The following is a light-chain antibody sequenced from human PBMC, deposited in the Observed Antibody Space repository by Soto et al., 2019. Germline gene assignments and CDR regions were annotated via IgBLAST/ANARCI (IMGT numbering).Light chain of an antibody. J-gene: IGKJ1*01. CDR3: QQYVNSSPRT. V-gene: IGKV3-20*01. Sequence: EIVLSQSPGTLSLSPGERATLSCRASQSVNSNYLAWHQQKPGQAPRLLMYGISRRATGIPDRFSGSGSGTDFTLTITRLEPEDFAVYYCQQYVNSSPRTFGQGTKVDI. CDR2: GIS. CDR1: QSVNSNY.